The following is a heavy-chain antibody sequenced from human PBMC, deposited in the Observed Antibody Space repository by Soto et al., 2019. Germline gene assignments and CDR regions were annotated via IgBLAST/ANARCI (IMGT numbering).Heavy chain of an antibody. Sequence: PSVPMCVTWTVSGGNISNYCWSWIRQPPGKGLEWIGYIYYSGSTNYNPSLKSRVTISVDTSKNQFSLKLSSVTAADTAVYYCARLLFGAANWFDPWGQGTLVTVSS. CDR2: IYYSGST. CDR1: GGNISNYC. CDR3: ARLLFGAANWFDP. J-gene: IGHJ5*02. D-gene: IGHD3-10*01. V-gene: IGHV4-59*01.